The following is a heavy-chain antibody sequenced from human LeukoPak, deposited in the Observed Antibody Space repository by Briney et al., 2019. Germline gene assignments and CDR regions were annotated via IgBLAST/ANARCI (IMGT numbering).Heavy chain of an antibody. CDR3: AKSTGSLWFGSNWFDP. J-gene: IGHJ5*02. D-gene: IGHD3-10*01. V-gene: IGHV3-21*04. CDR2: ITSGSSYI. CDR1: GFSFSTYN. Sequence: GGSLRLSCAASGFSFSTYNMNWVRQAPGQRLEWVSSITSGSSYIYYADSVKGRFTISRDNSKNTLYLQMNSLRAEDTAVYYCAKSTGSLWFGSNWFDPWGQGTLVTVSS.